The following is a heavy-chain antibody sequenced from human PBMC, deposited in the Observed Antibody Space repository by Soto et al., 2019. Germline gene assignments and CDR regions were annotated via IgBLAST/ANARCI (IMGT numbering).Heavy chain of an antibody. CDR2: ISGSGGST. CDR3: ANYPRGISSWYDYYYYYYMDV. D-gene: IGHD6-13*01. CDR1: GFTFSSYA. J-gene: IGHJ6*03. V-gene: IGHV3-23*01. Sequence: GGSLRLSCAASGFTFSSYAMSWVRQAPGKGLKWVSAISGSGGSTYYADSVKGRFTISRDNSKNTLYLQMNSLRAEDTAVYYCANYPRGISSWYDYYYYYYMDVWGKGTTVTVSS.